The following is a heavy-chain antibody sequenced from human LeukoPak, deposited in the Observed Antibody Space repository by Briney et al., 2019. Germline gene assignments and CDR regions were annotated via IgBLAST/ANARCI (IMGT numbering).Heavy chain of an antibody. V-gene: IGHV4-59*01. CDR2: IYYSGST. D-gene: IGHD4-17*01. CDR3: ARGRTVKNFDY. J-gene: IGHJ4*02. CDR1: GGSISSYY. Sequence: SETLSLTCTVSGGSISSYYWSWIRRPPGKGLEWIGYIYYSGSTNYNPSLKSRVTISVDTSKNQFSLKLSSVTAADTAVYYCARGRTVKNFDYWGQGTLVTVSS.